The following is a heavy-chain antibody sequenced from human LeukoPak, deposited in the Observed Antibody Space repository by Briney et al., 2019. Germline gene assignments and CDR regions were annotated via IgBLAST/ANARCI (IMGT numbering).Heavy chain of an antibody. CDR1: GFTFSRHA. CDR3: AKGGGNSVTYYYDGMYV. V-gene: IGHV3-23*01. CDR2: ISGSGGST. D-gene: IGHD4-23*01. J-gene: IGHJ6*02. Sequence: AGGSRLLHCPASGFTFSRHAMSWARQAPGKGLEWVSAISGSGGSTYYADSVKGRFTISRDNSKNTLYLQMNSLRAEDTAVYYCAKGGGNSVTYYYDGMYVWGQASTFSVSS.